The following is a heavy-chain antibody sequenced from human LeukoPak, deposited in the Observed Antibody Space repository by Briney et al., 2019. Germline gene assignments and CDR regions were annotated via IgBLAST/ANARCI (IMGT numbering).Heavy chain of an antibody. D-gene: IGHD3-22*01. CDR2: IYYSGST. CDR1: GGSISSSSYY. CDR3: ARDGRYYDSSGYIRGFDY. J-gene: IGHJ4*02. Sequence: SETLSLTCTVSGGSISSSSYYWGWIRQPPGKGLEWIGTIYYSGSTYYNPSLKSRVTISVDTSKNQFSLNLSSVTAADTAVYYCARDGRYYDSSGYIRGFDYWGQGTLVTVPS. V-gene: IGHV4-39*07.